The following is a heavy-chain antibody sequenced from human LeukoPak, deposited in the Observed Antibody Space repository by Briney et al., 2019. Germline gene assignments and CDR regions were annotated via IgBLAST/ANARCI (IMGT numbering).Heavy chain of an antibody. J-gene: IGHJ4*02. CDR2: ISGDGNAK. CDR1: GFSFSSYS. CDR3: ARDYVYAFDY. Sequence: GGSLRLSCAASGFSFSSYSINWVRQAPGKGLEWVSYISGDGNAKHYTDSVKGRFAISRDNAKNALYLQMNSLRAEDTAVYFCARDYVYAFDYWGQGTLVTVSS. V-gene: IGHV3-48*01. D-gene: IGHD2/OR15-2a*01.